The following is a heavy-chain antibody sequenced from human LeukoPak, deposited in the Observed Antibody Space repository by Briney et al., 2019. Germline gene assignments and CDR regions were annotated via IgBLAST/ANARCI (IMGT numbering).Heavy chain of an antibody. D-gene: IGHD3-3*01. CDR1: GFTFSNAW. J-gene: IGHJ6*03. CDR3: TTEVLRFLEWFEADYYDYYMDV. CDR2: IKSKIDGGTT. Sequence: GGSLRLSCAASGFTFSNAWMSWVRQAPGKGLGWVGRIKSKIDGGTTDYAAPVKGRFTISRDDSKNTLYLQMNSLKTEDTAVYYCTTEVLRFLEWFEADYYDYYMDVWGKGTTVTVSS. V-gene: IGHV3-15*01.